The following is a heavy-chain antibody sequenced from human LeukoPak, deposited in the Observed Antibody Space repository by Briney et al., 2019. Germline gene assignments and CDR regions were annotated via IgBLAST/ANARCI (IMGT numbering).Heavy chain of an antibody. Sequence: GGSLRLSCAASGFTFSRHSINWVRQAPGKGLEWVSSISSSSSYIYYADSVKGRFTISRDNAKNSLYLQVNSLSAEDTAVYYCARSRSGYYEDYWGQGTLVTVSS. CDR2: ISSSSSYI. V-gene: IGHV3-21*01. CDR1: GFTFSRHS. J-gene: IGHJ4*02. CDR3: ARSRSGYYEDY. D-gene: IGHD3-22*01.